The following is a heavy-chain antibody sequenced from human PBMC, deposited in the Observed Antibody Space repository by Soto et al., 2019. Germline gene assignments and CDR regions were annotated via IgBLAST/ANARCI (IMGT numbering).Heavy chain of an antibody. Sequence: GESLKISCKGSGYSFTSYWISGVRQMPGKGLEWMGRIDPSDSYTNYSPSFQGHVTISADKSISTAYLQWSSLKASDTAMYYCARLAMATRRGYYGMDVWGQGTTVTVS. CDR3: ARLAMATRRGYYGMDV. CDR1: GYSFTSYW. J-gene: IGHJ6*02. V-gene: IGHV5-10-1*01. CDR2: IDPSDSYT. D-gene: IGHD5-12*01.